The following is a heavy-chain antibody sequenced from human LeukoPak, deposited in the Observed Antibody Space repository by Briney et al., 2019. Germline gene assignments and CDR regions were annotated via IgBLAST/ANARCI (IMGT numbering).Heavy chain of an antibody. CDR2: ISYDGSNK. V-gene: IGHV3-30-3*01. CDR3: ARDRCPPGSPLCEFFDY. Sequence: PGGSLRLSCAASGFTFSSYAMSWVRQAPGKGLEWVAVISYDGSNKYYADSVKGRFTISRDNSKNTLYLQMNSLRAEDTAVYYCARDRCPPGSPLCEFFDYWGQGTLITVSS. CDR1: GFTFSSYA. D-gene: IGHD3-10*01. J-gene: IGHJ4*02.